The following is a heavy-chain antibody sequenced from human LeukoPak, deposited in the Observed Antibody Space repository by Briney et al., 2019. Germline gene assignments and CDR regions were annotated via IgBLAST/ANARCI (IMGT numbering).Heavy chain of an antibody. V-gene: IGHV4-59*01. CDR2: IYYSGST. D-gene: IGHD3-22*01. CDR3: PRVTRLVNYYDSSGYPFFDY. J-gene: IGHJ4*02. CDR1: GGSISSYY. Sequence: SETLSLTCTVSGGSISSYYWSWIRQPPGKGLEWIGYIYYSGSTNYNPSLKSRVTISVDTSKNQFSLKLSSVTAADTAVYYCPRVTRLVNYYDSSGYPFFDYWGQGTLVTVSS.